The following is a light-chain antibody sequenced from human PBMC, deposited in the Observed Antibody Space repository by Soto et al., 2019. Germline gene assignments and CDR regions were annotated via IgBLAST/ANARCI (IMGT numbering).Light chain of an antibody. Sequence: QSALTQPASVSGSPGQSITISCTGTSSDVAGYNYVSWYQQHPGKAPKLMIYDVSNRPSGVSNRFSGSKSGNTASLTISGRQAEDEADYYCSSYTTSSTLGVFGGGTQLTVL. V-gene: IGLV2-14*01. CDR3: SSYTTSSTLGV. J-gene: IGLJ7*01. CDR1: SSDVAGYNY. CDR2: DVS.